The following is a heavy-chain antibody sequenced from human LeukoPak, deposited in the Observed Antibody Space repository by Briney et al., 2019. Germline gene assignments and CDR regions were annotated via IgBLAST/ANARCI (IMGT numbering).Heavy chain of an antibody. D-gene: IGHD3-3*01. V-gene: IGHV3-30*02. CDR3: ARYPRGYYDFWSGYYNYMDV. Sequence: GGSLRLSCAASGFTVSSNYMSWVRQAPGKGLEWVAFIRYDGSNKYYADSVKGRFTISRDNSKNTLYLQMNSLRAEDTAVYYCARYPRGYYDFWSGYYNYMDVWGKGTTVTVSS. J-gene: IGHJ6*03. CDR2: IRYDGSNK. CDR1: GFTVSSNY.